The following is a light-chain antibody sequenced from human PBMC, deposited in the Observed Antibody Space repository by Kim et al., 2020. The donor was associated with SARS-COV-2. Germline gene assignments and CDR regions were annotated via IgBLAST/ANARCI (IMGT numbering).Light chain of an antibody. Sequence: ASLGDGVTITCRASQDISTWVVWFQQKPGKAPQCLIYAAATLQSGVPSRFSGSGSGTHFTLTISSLQPEDFATYYCLQYNDYPLTFGQGTRLEIK. CDR1: QDISTW. J-gene: IGKJ5*01. CDR2: AAA. CDR3: LQYNDYPLT. V-gene: IGKV1D-16*01.